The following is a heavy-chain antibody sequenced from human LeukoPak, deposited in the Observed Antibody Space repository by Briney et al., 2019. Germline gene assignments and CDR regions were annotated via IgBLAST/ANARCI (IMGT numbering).Heavy chain of an antibody. CDR3: ARDQGYSGYPGNYYYYGMDV. V-gene: IGHV3-48*03. Sequence: GSLRLSCAASGFTFSSYEMNWVRQAPGKGLEWVSYISSSGSTIYYADSVKGRFTISRDNAKNSLYLQMNSLRAEDTAVYYCARDQGYSGYPGNYYYYGMDVWGKGTTVTVSS. J-gene: IGHJ6*04. CDR1: GFTFSSYE. CDR2: ISSSGSTI. D-gene: IGHD5-12*01.